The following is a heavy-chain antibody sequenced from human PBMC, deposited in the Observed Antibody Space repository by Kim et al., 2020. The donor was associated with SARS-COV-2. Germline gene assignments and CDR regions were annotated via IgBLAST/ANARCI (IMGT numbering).Heavy chain of an antibody. Sequence: SETLSLTCNVSGGSISSGGYYWSWIRQPPGKGLEWIGYIYYGGSTYYNPSLKSRVTISVDTSKNQFSLKLSSVTAADTAVYYWARVALITIFGVVNCAFVSWGQGTMVTVSS. CDR3: ARVALITIFGVVNCAFVS. CDR1: GGSISSGGYY. J-gene: IGHJ3*02. CDR2: IYYGGST. V-gene: IGHV4-31*03. D-gene: IGHD3-3*01.